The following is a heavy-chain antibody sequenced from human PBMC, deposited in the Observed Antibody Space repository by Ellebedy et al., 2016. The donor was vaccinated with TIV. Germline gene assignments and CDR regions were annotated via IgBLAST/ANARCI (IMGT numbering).Heavy chain of an antibody. J-gene: IGHJ4*02. CDR2: MTNSGGSK. CDR3: AKDVVAPGLAFDY. V-gene: IGHV3-11*01. D-gene: IGHD2-15*01. Sequence: PGGSLRLSCAASGFTFSNAWMSWVRQVPGKGLEWVAYMTNSGGSKDYADAVKGRFTISRDNTENSLYLQMNSLRAEDTAVYYCAKDVVAPGLAFDYWGQGTLVTVSS. CDR1: GFTFSNAW.